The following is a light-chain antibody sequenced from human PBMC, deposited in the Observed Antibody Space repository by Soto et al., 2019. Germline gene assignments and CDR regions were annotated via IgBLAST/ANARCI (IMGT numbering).Light chain of an antibody. J-gene: IGKJ3*01. CDR3: QKYKSAPFT. CDR2: AAS. V-gene: IGKV1-27*01. Sequence: DIQMTQSPPSLSASVGDRVTITCRASQGISNYLAWYQQKPGKVPKLLIYAASTLQSGVPSRFSGRGSGTDFTLTITSLQPEDVATYYCQKYKSAPFTFGPGTKVDIK. CDR1: QGISNY.